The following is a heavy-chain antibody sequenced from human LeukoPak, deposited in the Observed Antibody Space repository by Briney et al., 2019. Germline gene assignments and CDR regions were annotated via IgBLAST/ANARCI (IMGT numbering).Heavy chain of an antibody. D-gene: IGHD3-10*01. CDR1: GYNFTRYW. Sequence: GESLKISRKGSGYNFTRYWIGRVRQMPGKGLEWMGIIYPGDSDTRYSPSFQGQVTISADKSISTAYLQWSSLKASDTAMYYCARQGVRFGEFPGIDAFDIWGQGTMVTVSS. CDR2: IYPGDSDT. V-gene: IGHV5-51*01. CDR3: ARQGVRFGEFPGIDAFDI. J-gene: IGHJ3*02.